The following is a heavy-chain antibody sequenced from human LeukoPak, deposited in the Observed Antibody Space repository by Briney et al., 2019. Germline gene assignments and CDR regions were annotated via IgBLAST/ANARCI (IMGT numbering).Heavy chain of an antibody. J-gene: IGHJ4*02. CDR3: ARDGENHYYDY. V-gene: IGHV3-66*01. D-gene: IGHD7-27*01. CDR2: IYSGGNI. Sequence: GGSLRLSCAASGFTVSSNHMSWGRQAPGKGLEWVSVIYSGGNIYYADSVKGRFTISRDNSKNTVYLEMNSLRAEDTAVYYCARDGENHYYDYWGQGTLVTVST. CDR1: GFTVSSNH.